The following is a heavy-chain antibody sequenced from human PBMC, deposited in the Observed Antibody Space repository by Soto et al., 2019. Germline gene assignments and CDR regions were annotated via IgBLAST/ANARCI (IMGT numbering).Heavy chain of an antibody. Sequence: EVQLLESGGGMVQPGGSLRLSCAASGFTFSSYAMSWVRQAPGKGLEWVSAISGSGGTTYYADSVKGRFTFSRDNSKNTQSLQMLSLRAEDTGVYYCAKTANGWCIACDIWGQGTLVTVSS. J-gene: IGHJ3*02. D-gene: IGHD6-19*01. CDR1: GFTFSSYA. V-gene: IGHV3-23*01. CDR3: AKTANGWCIACDI. CDR2: ISGSGGTT.